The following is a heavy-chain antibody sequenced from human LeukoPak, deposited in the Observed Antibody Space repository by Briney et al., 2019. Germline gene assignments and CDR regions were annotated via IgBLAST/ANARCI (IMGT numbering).Heavy chain of an antibody. V-gene: IGHV3-7*01. CDR1: GFTFSDVW. D-gene: IGHD4-11*01. Sequence: PGGSLRLSCAASGFTFSDVWMSWVLQAPGKGLEWVANINQDGRGIYYVDSVKGRFSISRDNTNNLLYLQMNSLRAEDTAMYFCARDSYRSLDYWGQGTLVTVSS. CDR3: ARDSYRSLDY. J-gene: IGHJ4*02. CDR2: INQDGRGI.